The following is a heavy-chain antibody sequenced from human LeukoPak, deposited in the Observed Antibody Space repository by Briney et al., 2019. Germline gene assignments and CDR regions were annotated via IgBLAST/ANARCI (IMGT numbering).Heavy chain of an antibody. D-gene: IGHD1-20*01. J-gene: IGHJ3*02. CDR2: IKPDGSEK. CDR3: ASGNWNDRAFDT. CDR1: GFTFTSCW. Sequence: GGSLRLSCAASGFTFTSCWMNWVRQAPGKGLEWVANIKPDGSEKYYVDSVKGRFTISRDNAKNSLFLQMNSLRAEDTAVYYCASGNWNDRAFDTWGQGTMVAVSS. V-gene: IGHV3-7*01.